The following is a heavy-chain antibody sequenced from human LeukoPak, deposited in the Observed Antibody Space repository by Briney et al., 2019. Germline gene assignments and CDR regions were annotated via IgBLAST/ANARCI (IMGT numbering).Heavy chain of an antibody. J-gene: IGHJ6*02. Sequence: GGSLRLSCAASGFTVSSNYMNWVRQAPGKGLEWVSVIYSGGSTNYADSVKGRFTISRDNSKNTLYLQMNSLRAEDTAVYYCARDPGVGGYNYGYYYYYGMDVWGQGTTVTVSS. V-gene: IGHV3-53*01. CDR3: ARDPGVGGYNYGYYYYYGMDV. D-gene: IGHD5-18*01. CDR2: IYSGGST. CDR1: GFTVSSNY.